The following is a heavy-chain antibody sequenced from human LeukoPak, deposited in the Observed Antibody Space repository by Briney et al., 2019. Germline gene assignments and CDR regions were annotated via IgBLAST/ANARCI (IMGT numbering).Heavy chain of an antibody. Sequence: GGSLRLSCAASGFTFNGYAMSWVRQAPGKGLEWVSTISPTGAGTYYADSVKGLFTISRDNSKNTLYLEMNSLRAEDTAVYYCAKYTGRAFDVWGQGTTVTVSS. CDR2: ISPTGAGT. CDR1: GFTFNGYA. D-gene: IGHD2-2*02. V-gene: IGHV3-23*01. J-gene: IGHJ3*01. CDR3: AKYTGRAFDV.